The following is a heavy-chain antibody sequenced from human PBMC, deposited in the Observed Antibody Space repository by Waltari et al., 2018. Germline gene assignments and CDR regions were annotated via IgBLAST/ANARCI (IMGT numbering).Heavy chain of an antibody. J-gene: IGHJ4*02. CDR3: AREYSSFEPIFDY. V-gene: IGHV4-34*02. CDR1: DDSFSKYY. Sequence: QVQLQQWGAGLLKPSETLSVTCEVFDDSFSKYYWVWIRQSPGKGLEWIGEINRSVSTNYTPALKGRVTISLDMSKRQVSLRVTSVTAADTAVYYCAREYSSFEPIFDYWGRGTLVTVSS. CDR2: INRSVST. D-gene: IGHD5-12*01.